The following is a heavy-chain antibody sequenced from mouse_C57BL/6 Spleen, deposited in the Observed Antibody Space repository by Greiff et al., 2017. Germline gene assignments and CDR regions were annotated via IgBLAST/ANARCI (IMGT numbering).Heavy chain of an antibody. J-gene: IGHJ3*01. V-gene: IGHV1-22*01. CDR1: GYTFTDYN. Sequence: VQLKQSGPELVKPGASVKMSCKASGYTFTDYNMHWVKQSHGKSLEWIGYINPNNGGTSYNQKFKGKATLTVNKSSSTAYMELRSLTSEDSAVYYCARGGNNYYGSSYGFAYWGQGTLVTVSA. CDR3: ARGGNNYYGSSYGFAY. CDR2: INPNNGGT. D-gene: IGHD1-1*01.